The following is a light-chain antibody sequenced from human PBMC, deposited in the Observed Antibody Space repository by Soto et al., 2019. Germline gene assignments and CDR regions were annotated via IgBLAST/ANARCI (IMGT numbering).Light chain of an antibody. J-gene: IGKJ2*01. CDR2: AAS. V-gene: IGKV1-27*01. CDR3: QNYNSLTYT. CDR1: HGINNS. Sequence: EIRLTQSPSSLSASVGDRVTIACRASHGINNSFAWFQQKPGKVPELLLYAASTVKSAVPSRFRGSGAGTAFTLTSDSVQPEDFANYFYQNYNSLTYTFGQGTKVEIK.